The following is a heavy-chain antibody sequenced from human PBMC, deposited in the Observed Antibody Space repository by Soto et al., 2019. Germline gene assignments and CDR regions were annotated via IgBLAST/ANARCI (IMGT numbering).Heavy chain of an antibody. V-gene: IGHV1-18*04. J-gene: IGHJ6*02. CDR2: ISTYNGNT. Sequence: QVQLVQSGAEVKKPGASVKVSCKASGYTFTDYGISWVRQAPGQGLEWMGWISTYNGNTIYAQKIQGRVTMTTDTSTSTAYMELRSLRSDDTAVYYCAREILSPDFYFHGMDVWGQGTTVTVSS. CDR3: AREILSPDFYFHGMDV. CDR1: GYTFTDYG. D-gene: IGHD2-15*01.